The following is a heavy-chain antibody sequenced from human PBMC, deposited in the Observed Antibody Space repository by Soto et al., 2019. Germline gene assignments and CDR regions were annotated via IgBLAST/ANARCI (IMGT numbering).Heavy chain of an antibody. D-gene: IGHD2-15*01. CDR1: GYTFTSYD. Sequence: ASVKVSCKASGYTFTSYDINWVRQATGQGLEWMGWMNPNSGNTGYAQKFQGRVTMTRNTSISTAYMELSSLRSEDTAVYYCARAWDIVVNWFDPWGQGSLVTVSS. J-gene: IGHJ5*02. V-gene: IGHV1-8*01. CDR2: MNPNSGNT. CDR3: ARAWDIVVNWFDP.